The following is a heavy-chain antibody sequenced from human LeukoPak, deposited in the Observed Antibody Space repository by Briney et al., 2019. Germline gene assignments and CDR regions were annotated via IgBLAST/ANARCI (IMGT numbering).Heavy chain of an antibody. CDR2: ISAYNGNT. J-gene: IGHJ4*02. CDR1: GYTFTSYG. D-gene: IGHD3-22*01. CDR3: AKDWPTTRAYYYDSSGSDYFDY. V-gene: IGHV1-18*01. Sequence: ASVRVSCKASGYTFTSYGISWVRQAPGQGLEWMGWISAYNGNTNYAQKLQGRVTMTTDTSTSTAYMELRSLRSDDTAVYYCAKDWPTTRAYYYDSSGSDYFDYWGQGTLVTVSS.